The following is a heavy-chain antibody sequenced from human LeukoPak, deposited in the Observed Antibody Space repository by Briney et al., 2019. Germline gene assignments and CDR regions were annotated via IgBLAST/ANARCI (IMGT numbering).Heavy chain of an antibody. V-gene: IGHV1-69*05. D-gene: IGHD3-22*01. CDR1: GGTFSSYA. Sequence: SVKVSCKASGGTFSSYAISWVRQAPGQGLEWVGGIIPIFGTANYAQKFQGRVTITTDESTSTAYMELSSLRSEDTAVYYCATPSRPSYYYDSSGYRGEFGYWGQGTLVTVSS. CDR2: IIPIFGTA. CDR3: ATPSRPSYYYDSSGYRGEFGY. J-gene: IGHJ4*02.